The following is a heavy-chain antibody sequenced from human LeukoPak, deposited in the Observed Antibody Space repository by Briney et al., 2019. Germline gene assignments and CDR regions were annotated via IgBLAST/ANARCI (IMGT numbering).Heavy chain of an antibody. CDR3: AMGGSDTFDY. J-gene: IGHJ4*02. D-gene: IGHD1-26*01. CDR2: TKNDGGAK. CDR1: GFTFYSYR. V-gene: IGHV3-7*04. Sequence: GGSLSFSCAAYGFTFYSYRMRRVRQAPGKGLEWVASTKNDGGAKYCADSAKCRYTISRDNAKNSLDLPINSLRAEDTAAYYCAMGGSDTFDYWGQGTLVTVSS.